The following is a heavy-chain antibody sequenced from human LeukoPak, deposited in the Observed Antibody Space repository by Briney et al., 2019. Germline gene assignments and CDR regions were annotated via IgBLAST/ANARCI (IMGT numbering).Heavy chain of an antibody. D-gene: IGHD6-13*01. CDR1: GGSFSGDY. Sequence: PSETLTLTCAVYGGSFSGDYWSWIRQPPGKGLEWIGDINRSGRAVYNTSLKSRVIISVDTSKNQFSLKLSSVTAADTAVYYCARGGPMPYSSSWSHRNWFDPWGQGTLVTVSS. CDR3: ARGGPMPYSSSWSHRNWFDP. V-gene: IGHV4-34*01. J-gene: IGHJ5*02. CDR2: INRSGRA.